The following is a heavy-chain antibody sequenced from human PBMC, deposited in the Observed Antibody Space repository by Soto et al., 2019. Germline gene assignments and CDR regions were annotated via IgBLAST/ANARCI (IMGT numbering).Heavy chain of an antibody. V-gene: IGHV3-21*01. CDR3: ARVVVVVAAATEDDAFDI. CDR1: GFTFSSYS. D-gene: IGHD2-15*01. J-gene: IGHJ3*02. CDR2: ISSSSSYI. Sequence: GGSLRLSCAASGFTFSSYSMNWVRQAPGKGLEWVSSISSSSSYIYYADSVKGRFTISRDNAKNSLYLQMNSLRAEDTAVYYCARVVVVVAAATEDDAFDIWGQGTMVTVSS.